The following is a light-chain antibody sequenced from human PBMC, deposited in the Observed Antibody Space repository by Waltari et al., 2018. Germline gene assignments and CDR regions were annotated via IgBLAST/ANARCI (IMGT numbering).Light chain of an antibody. CDR2: EVS. Sequence: QSALTQPASVSGSPGQSITISCTGLRSDLGSYHLVSWFQQRPDKAPKLLLYEVSKRPSEVSNCFSGSASGNTAYLTISGLQAEDEADYYCCSSPESSTSWVFGGGTKLTVL. CDR1: RSDLGSYHL. CDR3: CSSPESSTSWV. J-gene: IGLJ3*02. V-gene: IGLV2-23*02.